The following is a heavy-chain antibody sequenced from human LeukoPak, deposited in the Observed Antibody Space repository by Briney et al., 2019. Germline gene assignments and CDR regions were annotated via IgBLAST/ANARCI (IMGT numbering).Heavy chain of an antibody. CDR1: GGSISSSNW. Sequence: PSGTLSLTCAVSGGSISSSNWWSWVRQPPGKGLEWIGEIYHSGSTNYNPSLKSRVTISVDKSKNQFSLKLSSVTAADTAVYYCASLADYYGSGSYYRNDYRGQGTLVTVSS. D-gene: IGHD3-10*01. V-gene: IGHV4-4*02. J-gene: IGHJ4*02. CDR2: IYHSGST. CDR3: ASLADYYGSGSYYRNDY.